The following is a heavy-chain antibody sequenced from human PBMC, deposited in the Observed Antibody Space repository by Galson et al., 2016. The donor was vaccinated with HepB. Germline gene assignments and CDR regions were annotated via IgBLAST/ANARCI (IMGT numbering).Heavy chain of an antibody. CDR1: GGYISSGGYY. V-gene: IGHV4-31*03. CDR2: MYYSGRT. CDR3: AGDRFCCSGGSCHSRRDP. Sequence: TLSLTCTVSGGYISSGGYYWSWIRQPPGKGLEWIGNMYYSGRTYYNPALKSRLTISLDTSRNQFSLRLSSVTAADTAVYYCAGDRFCCSGGSCHSRRDPWGQGTLVTVSS. D-gene: IGHD2-15*01. J-gene: IGHJ5*02.